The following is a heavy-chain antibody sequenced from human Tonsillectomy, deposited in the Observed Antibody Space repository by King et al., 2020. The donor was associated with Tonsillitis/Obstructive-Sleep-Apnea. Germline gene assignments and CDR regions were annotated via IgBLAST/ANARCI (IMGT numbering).Heavy chain of an antibody. CDR1: GFTFGDYA. V-gene: IGHV3-49*04. D-gene: IGHD2-21*01. CDR3: TRGSLAYCGGDCLVYYYYYYMDV. Sequence: VQLVESGGGLVQPGRSLRLSCTASGFTFGDYAMSWVRQAPGKGLEWVGFIRSKAYGGTTEYAASVKGRFTISRDDSKSIDYLQMNSLKTEDTAVYYCTRGSLAYCGGDCLVYYYYYYMDVWGKGTTVTVSS. CDR2: IRSKAYGGTT. J-gene: IGHJ6*03.